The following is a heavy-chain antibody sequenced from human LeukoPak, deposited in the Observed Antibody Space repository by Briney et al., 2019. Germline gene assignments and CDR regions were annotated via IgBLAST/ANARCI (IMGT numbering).Heavy chain of an antibody. J-gene: IGHJ4*02. CDR1: GGSISSYY. V-gene: IGHV4-4*07. CDR3: ARENSGSYREFDY. D-gene: IGHD1-26*01. Sequence: SETLSLTCTVSGGSISSYYWSWIRQPAGKGLEWIGRIYTGGCTNYNASLKSRVSMSVDTSKNQFSLKLSSVTAADTAVFYCARENSGSYREFDYWGQGTLVTVSS. CDR2: IYTGGCT.